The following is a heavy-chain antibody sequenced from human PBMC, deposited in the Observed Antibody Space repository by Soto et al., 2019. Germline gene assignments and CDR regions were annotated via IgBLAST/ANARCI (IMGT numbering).Heavy chain of an antibody. J-gene: IGHJ6*03. Sequence: QVQLQESGPGLVKPSETLSLTCTVSGGSISSYYWSWIRQPPGKGLEWIGYIYYSGSTNYNPSLKSRVTISVDTSKNQFSLKLSSVTAADTAVYYCARARREGDFWSGYYPGDYYYYMDVWGKGTTVTVSS. CDR3: ARARREGDFWSGYYPGDYYYYMDV. CDR1: GGSISSYY. CDR2: IYYSGST. V-gene: IGHV4-59*01. D-gene: IGHD3-3*01.